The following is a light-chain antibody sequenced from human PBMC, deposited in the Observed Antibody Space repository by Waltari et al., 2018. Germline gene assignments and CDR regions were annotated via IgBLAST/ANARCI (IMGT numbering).Light chain of an antibody. V-gene: IGLV6-57*02. CDR1: SGSIVSNY. CDR3: QSYDSSKWV. CDR2: ENK. J-gene: IGLJ3*02. Sequence: NFMLTQPHSVSESPGKTVTISCTGSSGSIVSNYVQWYQQRPGSRPTTVIYENKHRPSGVPVRFSGSINTSSNPAALTISGLNTEDEADYYCQSYDSSKWVFGGGTKLTVL.